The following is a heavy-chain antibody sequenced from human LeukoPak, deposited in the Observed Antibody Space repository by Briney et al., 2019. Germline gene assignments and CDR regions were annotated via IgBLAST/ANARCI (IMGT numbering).Heavy chain of an antibody. V-gene: IGHV3-23*01. CDR3: AKVGWFGELSFYYYYMDV. J-gene: IGHJ6*03. Sequence: GGTLRLSCAASGFTFSSYGMNWVRQAPGKGLEWVSAISGSGGSTYYADSVKGRFTISRDNSKNTLYLQMSSLRAEDTAVYYCAKVGWFGELSFYYYYMDVWGKGTTVTISS. D-gene: IGHD3-10*01. CDR2: ISGSGGST. CDR1: GFTFSSYG.